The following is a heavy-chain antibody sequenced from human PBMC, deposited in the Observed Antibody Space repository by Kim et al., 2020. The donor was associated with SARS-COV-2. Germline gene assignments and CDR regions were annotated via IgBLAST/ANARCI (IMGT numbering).Heavy chain of an antibody. V-gene: IGHV1-69*13. J-gene: IGHJ6*02. Sequence: SVKVSCKASGGTFSSYAISWVRQAPGQGLEWMGGIIPIFGTANYAQKFQGRVTITADESTSTAYMELSSLRSEDTAVYYCARDGQYYDILTGRLSMDVWGQGTTVTVSS. CDR1: GGTFSSYA. D-gene: IGHD3-9*01. CDR3: ARDGQYYDILTGRLSMDV. CDR2: IIPIFGTA.